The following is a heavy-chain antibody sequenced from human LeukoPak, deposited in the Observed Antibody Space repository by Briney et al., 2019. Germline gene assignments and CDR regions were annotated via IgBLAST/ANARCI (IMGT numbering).Heavy chain of an antibody. CDR3: ARGRRVGLAKYPILNAFFDY. Sequence: KSSETLSLTCAVYNGSFSGYYWSWIRQPPGKGLEWIGEINDGGSTNYKSSLRSRVTISVDTSKNQFALNLNSMTAADTAVYYCARGRRVGLAKYPILNAFFDYWGQGTLVTVSS. J-gene: IGHJ4*02. CDR2: INDGGST. D-gene: IGHD1-14*01. CDR1: NGSFSGYY. V-gene: IGHV4-34*01.